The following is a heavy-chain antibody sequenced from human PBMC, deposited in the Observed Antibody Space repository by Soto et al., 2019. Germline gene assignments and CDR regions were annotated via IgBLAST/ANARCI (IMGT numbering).Heavy chain of an antibody. Sequence: GGSLRLSCAASGFTFSSYAMHWVRQAPGKGLEWVAVISYDGSNEYYADSVKGRFTISRDNSKNTLYVQMNSLRAEDTAVYYCARGPSSLTRFDYWGQGTLVTVPQ. CDR3: ARGPSSLTRFDY. CDR1: GFTFSSYA. J-gene: IGHJ4*02. D-gene: IGHD2-2*01. V-gene: IGHV3-30-3*01. CDR2: ISYDGSNE.